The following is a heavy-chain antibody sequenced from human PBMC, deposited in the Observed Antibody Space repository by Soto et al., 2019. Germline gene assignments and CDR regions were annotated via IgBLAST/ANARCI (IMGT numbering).Heavy chain of an antibody. CDR3: ASGVVPAAPYGMDV. Sequence: PGGSLRLSCAASGFTFSSYGMHWVRQAPGKGLEWVAVIWYDGSNKYYADSVKGRFTISRDNSKNTLYLQMNSLRAEDTAVYYCASGVVPAAPYGMDVWGQGTTVTVSS. CDR1: GFTFSSYG. J-gene: IGHJ6*02. D-gene: IGHD2-2*01. V-gene: IGHV3-33*01. CDR2: IWYDGSNK.